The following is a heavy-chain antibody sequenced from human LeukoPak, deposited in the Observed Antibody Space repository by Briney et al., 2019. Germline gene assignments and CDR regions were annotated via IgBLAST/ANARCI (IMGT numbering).Heavy chain of an antibody. V-gene: IGHV4-59*01. CDR2: IYYSGST. J-gene: IGHJ2*01. CDR1: GGSISSYY. D-gene: IGHD3-22*01. CDR3: ASRPGYYDSSGYYYDWYFDL. Sequence: SETLSLTCTVSGGSISSYYWSWIRQPPGKGLEWIGYIYYSGSTNYNPSLKSRVTISVDTSKNQFSLKLSSVTAADTAVYYCASRPGYYDSSGYYYDWYFDLWGRGTLVTVSS.